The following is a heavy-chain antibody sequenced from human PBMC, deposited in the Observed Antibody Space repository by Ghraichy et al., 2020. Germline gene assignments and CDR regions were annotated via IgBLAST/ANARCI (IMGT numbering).Heavy chain of an antibody. CDR2: ISAYNGNT. D-gene: IGHD3-10*01. V-gene: IGHV1-18*04. Sequence: ASVKVSCKASGYTFTSYGISWVRQAPGQGLEWMGWISAYNGNTNYAQKLQGRVTMTIDTSTSTAYMELRSLRSDDTAVYYCARDGLWFGELLGKENWFDPWGQGTLVTVSS. J-gene: IGHJ5*02. CDR3: ARDGLWFGELLGKENWFDP. CDR1: GYTFTSYG.